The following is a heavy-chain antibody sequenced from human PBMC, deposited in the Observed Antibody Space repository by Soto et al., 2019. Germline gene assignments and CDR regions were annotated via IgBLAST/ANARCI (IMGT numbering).Heavy chain of an antibody. CDR3: ARELSGYDYTFDY. CDR1: GGTFSSYT. Sequence: ASVKVSCKASGGTFSSYTISWVRQAPGQGLEWMGRIIPILGIANYAQKFQGRVTITADKSTSTAYLELSSLRSEDTAVYYCARELSGYDYTFDYWGQGTLVTVSS. V-gene: IGHV1-69*04. J-gene: IGHJ4*02. D-gene: IGHD5-12*01. CDR2: IIPILGIA.